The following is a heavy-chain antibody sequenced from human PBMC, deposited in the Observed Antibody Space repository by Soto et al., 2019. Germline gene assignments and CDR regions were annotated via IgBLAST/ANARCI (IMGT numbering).Heavy chain of an antibody. CDR3: ARDSSSGWYRQFQH. Sequence: ASVKVSCKAFGYTFTSYAMHWVRQDPGQRLEWMGWINAGNGNKKYSQKFQGRVPITADESTTTAYMELSRLSFEDTAVYYCARDSSSGWYRQFQHWGHGTLVPVSS. CDR2: INAGNGNK. J-gene: IGHJ1*01. D-gene: IGHD6-19*01. CDR1: GYTFTSYA. V-gene: IGHV1-3*01.